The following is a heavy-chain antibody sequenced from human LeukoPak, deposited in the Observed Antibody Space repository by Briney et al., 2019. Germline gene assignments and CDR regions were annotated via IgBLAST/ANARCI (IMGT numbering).Heavy chain of an antibody. Sequence: SETLSLTCTVSGGSISSGSYYWSWIRQPAGQGLEWIGRIHTSGTTNYNPSLKSRVTISLDTSKNQFSLKLYSVTAADTAVYYCARRDSSGYYDWFDPWGQGTLLTVSS. V-gene: IGHV4-61*02. D-gene: IGHD3-22*01. CDR3: ARRDSSGYYDWFDP. J-gene: IGHJ5*02. CDR1: GGSISSGSYY. CDR2: IHTSGTT.